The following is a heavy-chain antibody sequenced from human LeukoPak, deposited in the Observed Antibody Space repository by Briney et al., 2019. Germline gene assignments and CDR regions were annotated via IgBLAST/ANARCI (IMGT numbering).Heavy chain of an antibody. CDR3: AAGTGTTPGAFDI. V-gene: IGHV3-64*01. CDR2: ISSNGGST. D-gene: IGHD1-1*01. J-gene: IGHJ3*02. Sequence: GGSLRLSCAASGFNFSNYAMHWVRQAPGKGLEYVSAISSNGGSTYYANSVKGRITISRDNSKNTLYLQMGSLRAEDMAVYYCAAGTGTTPGAFDIWGQGTMVTVSS. CDR1: GFNFSNYA.